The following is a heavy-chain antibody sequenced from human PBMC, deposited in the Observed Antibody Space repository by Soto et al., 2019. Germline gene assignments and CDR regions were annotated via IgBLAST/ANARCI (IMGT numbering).Heavy chain of an antibody. J-gene: IGHJ5*02. CDR2: ISYDGSNT. CDR3: ARISRYCSGGDCHA. CDR1: GVRIISYD. D-gene: IGHD2-15*01. V-gene: IGHV3-30*03. Sequence: GGSLRLCCGASGVRIISYDMHWVRQAPGKGPEWVAIISYDGSNTYYSDSVRGRFTISRDNSKDTLYLQMHSLRSEDTAIYYCARISRYCSGGDCHAWGQGTPVTVSS.